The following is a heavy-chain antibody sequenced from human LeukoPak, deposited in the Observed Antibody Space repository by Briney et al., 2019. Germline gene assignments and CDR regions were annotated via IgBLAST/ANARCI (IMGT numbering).Heavy chain of an antibody. V-gene: IGHV1-18*01. D-gene: IGHD3-10*01. CDR3: ARGLSGDPMVRGVTVETYYYYYMDV. CDR1: GYTFTSYG. J-gene: IGHJ6*03. CDR2: ISAYNGNT. Sequence: GASVKVSCKASGYTFTSYGISWVRQAPGQGLEWVGWISAYNGNTNYAQKLQGRVTMTTDTSTSTAYMELRSLRSDDTAVYYCARGLSGDPMVRGVTVETYYYYYMDVWGKGTTVTISS.